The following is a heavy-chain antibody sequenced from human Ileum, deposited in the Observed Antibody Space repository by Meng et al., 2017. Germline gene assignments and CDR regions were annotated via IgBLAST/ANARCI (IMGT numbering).Heavy chain of an antibody. V-gene: IGHV6-1*01. CDR1: GDSVSSNSAA. D-gene: IGHD3-16*01. CDR2: TYYRSKWYN. J-gene: IGHJ4*02. CDR3: ARDGGAAPDYFDY. Sequence: QVQREQSGPGLVMPSQTLSLSCAISGDSVSSNSAAWNWIRQSPSRGLEWLGRTYYRSKWYNNYAVSVRSRISINPDTSKNQFSLQLNSVTPEDTAVYYCARDGGAAPDYFDYWGQGTLVTVSS.